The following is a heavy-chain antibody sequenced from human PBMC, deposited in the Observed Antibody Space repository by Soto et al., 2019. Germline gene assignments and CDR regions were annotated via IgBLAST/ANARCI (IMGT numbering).Heavy chain of an antibody. CDR1: GHRFTSYW. CDR2: IYPGDSDT. V-gene: IGHV5-51*01. Sequence: PXESLKVSRKGSGHRFTSYWLGWVLQVPGKGLEWLGIIYPGDSDTRYSPSFQGQVTISADKSISTAYLQWSSLKASDTAMYYCARQRSGSYHNEYYYYYYGMDVWGQGTTVTVSS. D-gene: IGHD3-10*01. CDR3: ARQRSGSYHNEYYYYYYGMDV. J-gene: IGHJ6*02.